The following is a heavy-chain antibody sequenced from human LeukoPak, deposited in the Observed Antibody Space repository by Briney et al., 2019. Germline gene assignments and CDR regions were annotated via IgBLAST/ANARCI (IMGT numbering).Heavy chain of an antibody. CDR1: GFTFSSYA. CDR2: ISGSGGST. D-gene: IGHD3-22*01. CDR3: AKDPRYYYDSSGYRDYFDY. J-gene: IGHJ4*02. V-gene: IGHV3-23*01. Sequence: GGSLRLSCAASGFTFSSYAMSWVRQAPGKGLEWVSAISGSGGSTYYADSVKGRFTISRDNSKNTLYLQMNSLRAADTAVYYCAKDPRYYYDSSGYRDYFDYWGQGTLVTVSS.